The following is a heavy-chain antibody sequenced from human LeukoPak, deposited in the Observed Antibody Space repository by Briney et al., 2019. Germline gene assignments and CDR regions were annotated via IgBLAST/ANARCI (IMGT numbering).Heavy chain of an antibody. J-gene: IGHJ4*02. V-gene: IGHV4-31*03. Sequence: SETLSLTCTVSGGSISSGGYYWSWIRQHPGTGLEWIGYIYYSGSTYYNPSLKSRVTISVDTSKNQFSLKLSSVTAADTAVYYCARAGRCSSTSCSGGPYGDYWGQGTLVTVSS. CDR2: IYYSGST. CDR3: ARAGRCSSTSCSGGPYGDY. CDR1: GGSISSGGYY. D-gene: IGHD2-2*01.